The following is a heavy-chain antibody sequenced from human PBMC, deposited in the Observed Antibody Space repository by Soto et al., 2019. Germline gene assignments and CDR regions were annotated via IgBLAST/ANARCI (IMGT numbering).Heavy chain of an antibody. D-gene: IGHD5-18*01. CDR3: AKALLQYSYGLYYFNY. CDR2: IYYSGST. Sequence: NPSETLSLTCTVSGDSISVNYWSWIRQPPGKALEWIGFIYYSGSTDYNPSLKSRVTISIVNAKNSLYLQMNSLRAEDTALYYCAKALLQYSYGLYYFNYWGQGTLVTVT. CDR1: GDSISVNY. V-gene: IGHV4-59*01. J-gene: IGHJ4*02.